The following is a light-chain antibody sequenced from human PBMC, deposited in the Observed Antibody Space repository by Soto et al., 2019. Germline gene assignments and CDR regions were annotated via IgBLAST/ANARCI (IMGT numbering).Light chain of an antibody. Sequence: EIVLTQSPGTLSLSPGERATLSCRASQSVSSSYLAWYQQKPGQAPRLLIYGASSRATGIPDRFSGSGSGTDFTLTISRLEPEDFAVYYCQQYGISPWTFCQGTKVDIK. J-gene: IGKJ1*01. V-gene: IGKV3-20*01. CDR1: QSVSSSY. CDR2: GAS. CDR3: QQYGISPWT.